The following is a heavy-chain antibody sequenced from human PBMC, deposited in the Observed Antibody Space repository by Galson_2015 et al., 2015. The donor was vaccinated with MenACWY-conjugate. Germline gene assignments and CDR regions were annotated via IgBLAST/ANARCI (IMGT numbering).Heavy chain of an antibody. CDR3: ARSPPRVVAIENYFDY. CDR2: IYSGGST. V-gene: IGHV3-53*01. Sequence: SLRLSCAASGFTVSSNYMSWVRQAPGKGLEWVSFIYSGGSTYYADSVKGRFTISRDNSKNTLYLQMNSVRAEDTAVYYCARSPPRVVAIENYFDYWGQGTLVTVSS. CDR1: GFTVSSNY. J-gene: IGHJ4*02. D-gene: IGHD2-15*01.